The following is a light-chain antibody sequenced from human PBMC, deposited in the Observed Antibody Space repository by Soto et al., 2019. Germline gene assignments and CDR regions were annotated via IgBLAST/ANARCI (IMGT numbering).Light chain of an antibody. CDR2: ENN. Sequence: QSVLTQPPSVSAAPGQKVTISCSGSGSNIGKNYVSWYQQLPGTAPKLLIYENNKRPSGIPDRFSGSKSGTSATLGITGLQTGDEADYYCGTWDSSLSAVFGGGTKLTVL. CDR1: GSNIGKNY. J-gene: IGLJ2*01. CDR3: GTWDSSLSAV. V-gene: IGLV1-51*02.